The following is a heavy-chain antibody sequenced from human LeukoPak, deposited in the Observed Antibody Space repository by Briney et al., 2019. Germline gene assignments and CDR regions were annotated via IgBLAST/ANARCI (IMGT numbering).Heavy chain of an antibody. Sequence: SETLSLTCTVSGGSISSYYWSWIRQPPGKGLEWIGYIYYSGSTNYNPSLKSRVTISVDTSKNQFSLKLSSVTAADTAVYYCAREAYSSSWYMSAFDIWGQGTMVTVSS. J-gene: IGHJ3*02. CDR2: IYYSGST. D-gene: IGHD6-13*01. CDR3: AREAYSSSWYMSAFDI. V-gene: IGHV4-59*01. CDR1: GGSISSYY.